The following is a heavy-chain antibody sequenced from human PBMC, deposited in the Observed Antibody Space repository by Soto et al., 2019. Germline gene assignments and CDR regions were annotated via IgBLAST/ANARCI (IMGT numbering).Heavy chain of an antibody. CDR2: IKTDGSST. D-gene: IGHD2-8*01. CDR1: GFTFSSHW. J-gene: IGHJ3*01. V-gene: IGHV3-74*01. CDR3: ARRVPNHYGFDV. Sequence: EVQLVESGGGLVQPGESRRVSCAASGFTFSSHWMHWVRQASGKGLVWVSRIKTDGSSTNYADSVKGPFTISRDNAKNTLYLEMNSLRAEDTAVYFCARRVPNHYGFDVCGQGTTVTVSS.